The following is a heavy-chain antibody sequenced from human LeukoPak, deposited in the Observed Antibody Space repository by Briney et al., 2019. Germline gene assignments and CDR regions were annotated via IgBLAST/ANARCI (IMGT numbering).Heavy chain of an antibody. CDR1: GGSVSSGSYY. Sequence: SETLSLTCTVSGGSVSSGSYYWSWIRQPPGKGLEWIGEINHSGSTDYNPSLKSRVTISLDSSKNQFSLKLSSVTAADTAVYYCARIRQQLVQPFDYWGQGTLVTVSS. CDR3: ARIRQQLVQPFDY. J-gene: IGHJ4*02. D-gene: IGHD6-13*01. V-gene: IGHV4-39*07. CDR2: INHSGST.